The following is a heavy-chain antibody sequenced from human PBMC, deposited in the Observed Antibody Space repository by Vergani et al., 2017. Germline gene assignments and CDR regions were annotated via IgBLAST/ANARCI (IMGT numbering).Heavy chain of an antibody. Sequence: QLQLQESGPGLVKPSETLSLTCTVSGGSISSSSYYWGWIRQPPGKGLEWIGSIYYSGSTYYNPSLKSRVTISVDTSKNQFSLKLSSVTAADTAVYYCARGQVTQYYYYYYGMDVWGQGTTVTVSS. J-gene: IGHJ6*02. D-gene: IGHD2-21*02. V-gene: IGHV4-39*07. CDR2: IYYSGST. CDR1: GGSISSSSYY. CDR3: ARGQVTQYYYYYYGMDV.